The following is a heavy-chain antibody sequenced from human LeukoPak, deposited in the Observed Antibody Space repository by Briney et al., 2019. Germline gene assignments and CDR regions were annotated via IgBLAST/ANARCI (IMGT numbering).Heavy chain of an antibody. Sequence: GGSLRLSCAASGFTFSSYAMSWVRQAPGKGLEWVSAISGSGGSTYYADSVKGRFTISRDNSKNTLYLQMNSLRAEDTAVYYCAKGGHIVVVPAATFFDHWGQGTLVTVSS. D-gene: IGHD2-2*01. V-gene: IGHV3-23*01. CDR2: ISGSGGST. J-gene: IGHJ4*02. CDR3: AKGGHIVVVPAATFFDH. CDR1: GFTFSSYA.